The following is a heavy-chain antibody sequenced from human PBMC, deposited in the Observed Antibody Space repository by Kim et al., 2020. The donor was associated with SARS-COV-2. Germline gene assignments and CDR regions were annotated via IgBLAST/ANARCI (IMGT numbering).Heavy chain of an antibody. V-gene: IGHV4-31*03. CDR1: GGSISSGGYY. J-gene: IGHJ3*02. CDR3: ARAPKSYYYDSSGYFSDAFEI. Sequence: TLSLTCTVSGGSISSGGYYWSWIRQHPGKGLEWIGYIYYSGSTYYNPSLKSRVTISVDTSKNQFSLKLSSVTAADTAVYYCARAPKSYYYDSSGYFSDAFEIWGQGTMVTVSS. CDR2: IYYSGST. D-gene: IGHD3-22*01.